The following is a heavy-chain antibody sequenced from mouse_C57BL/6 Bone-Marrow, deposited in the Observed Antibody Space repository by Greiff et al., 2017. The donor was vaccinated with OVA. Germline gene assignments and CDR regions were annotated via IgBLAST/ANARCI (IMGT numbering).Heavy chain of an antibody. Sequence: VQLQQSGTVLARPGASVKMSCKTSGYTFTSYWMHWVKQRPGQGLEWIGAIYPGNSDTSYNQKFQGKATLTAVTSASTAYMELSSLTNEDSAVYYCTITTVDWYFDVWGTGTTVTVSS. V-gene: IGHV1-5*01. D-gene: IGHD1-1*01. CDR3: TITTVDWYFDV. CDR2: IYPGNSDT. J-gene: IGHJ1*03. CDR1: GYTFTSYW.